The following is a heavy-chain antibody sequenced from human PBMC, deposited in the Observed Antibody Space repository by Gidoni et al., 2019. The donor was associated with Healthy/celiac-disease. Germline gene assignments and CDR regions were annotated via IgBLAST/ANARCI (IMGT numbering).Heavy chain of an antibody. V-gene: IGHV3-23*01. CDR3: AKETHGAWFDP. CDR2: ISDTGTST. D-gene: IGHD3-16*01. CDR1: GFTFSNYA. J-gene: IGHJ5*02. Sequence: EVQLLESGGGLVQPGGSLRLSCAASGFTFSNYAMSWVRQAPGRGLGWVSGISDTGTSTYYAESVKGRFTISRDNSKNTLYLQVNSLSDEDTAVYFCAKETHGAWFDPWGQGTLVTVSS.